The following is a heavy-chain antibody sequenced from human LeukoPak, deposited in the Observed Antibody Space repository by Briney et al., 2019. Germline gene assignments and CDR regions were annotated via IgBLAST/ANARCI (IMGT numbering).Heavy chain of an antibody. CDR3: ARDNVDIVATITPGNAFDI. CDR2: ISDDETYK. V-gene: IGHV3-30-3*01. J-gene: IGHJ3*02. D-gene: IGHD5-12*01. CDR1: GFTFNSYS. Sequence: GGSLRLSCAASGFTFNSYSMHWVRQAPGKGLEWVTAISDDETYKFYADSVKGRFTISRDNAKNSLYLQMNSLRAEDTALYYCARDNVDIVATITPGNAFDIWGQGTMVTVSS.